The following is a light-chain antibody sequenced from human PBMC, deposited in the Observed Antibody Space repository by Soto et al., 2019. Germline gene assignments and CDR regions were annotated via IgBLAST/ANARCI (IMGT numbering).Light chain of an antibody. J-gene: IGLJ3*02. CDR3: CSYAHTSRV. CDR1: SSNIGSNT. Sequence: QSVLTQPPSASGTPGQRVTISCSGSSSNIGSNTVNWYQQLPGTAPKLLIYRNNQRPSGVPDRFSGSKSGNTASLTISWLQAEDEADYYCCSYAHTSRVFGGGTKLTVL. V-gene: IGLV1-44*01. CDR2: RNN.